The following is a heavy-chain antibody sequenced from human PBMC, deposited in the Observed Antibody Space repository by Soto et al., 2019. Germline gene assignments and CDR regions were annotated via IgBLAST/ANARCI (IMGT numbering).Heavy chain of an antibody. V-gene: IGHV3-23*01. Sequence: VHLQESGPKLVRPSETLSLTCTVSNGSMHRYYWSWIRQPPGKGLEWVSAISGSGASTYYTDSVKGRFTISRDNSKNTLYLQMNSLRAEDTAVYYCAKLGFQYAMDVWGQGTTVTVSS. J-gene: IGHJ6*02. D-gene: IGHD3-16*01. CDR3: AKLGFQYAMDV. CDR2: ISGSGAST. CDR1: NGSMHRYY.